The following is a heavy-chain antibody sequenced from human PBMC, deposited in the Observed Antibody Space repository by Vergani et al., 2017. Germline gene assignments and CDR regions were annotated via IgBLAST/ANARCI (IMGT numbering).Heavy chain of an antibody. CDR2: ISSSSSTI. CDR1: RFTFSSYS. Sequence: EVQLVESGGGLVQPGGSLRLSCAASRFTFSSYSMNWVRQAPGKGLEWVSYISSSSSTIYYADSVKGRFTISRDNAKNSLCLQMNSLRAEDTAVYYWARDGGLAVADSFDYWGQGTLVTVSS. D-gene: IGHD6-19*01. J-gene: IGHJ4*02. V-gene: IGHV3-48*04. CDR3: ARDGGLAVADSFDY.